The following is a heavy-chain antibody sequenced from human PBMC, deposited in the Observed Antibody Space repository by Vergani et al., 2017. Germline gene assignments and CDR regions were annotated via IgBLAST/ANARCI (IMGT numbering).Heavy chain of an antibody. CDR2: INHSGST. Sequence: QVQLQQWGAGLLKPSETLSLTCAVYGGSFSGYYWSWIRQPPGKGLEWIGEINHSGSTNYNPSLKSRVTISVDTSKNQFSLKLSSVTAADTAVYYCARALFWCGYYTGGLRWFDPWGQGTLVTVSS. J-gene: IGHJ5*02. V-gene: IGHV4-34*01. D-gene: IGHD3-3*01. CDR3: ARALFWCGYYTGGLRWFDP. CDR1: GGSFSGYY.